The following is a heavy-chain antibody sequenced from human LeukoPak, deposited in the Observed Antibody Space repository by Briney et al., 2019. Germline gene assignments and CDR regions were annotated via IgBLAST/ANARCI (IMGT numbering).Heavy chain of an antibody. V-gene: IGHV3-21*01. D-gene: IGHD3-22*01. CDR2: ISVRSNYI. Sequence: PGGSLRLSCAASGYTFSSFSINWVRQAPGKGLEWVSPISVRSNYIYYADSVRGRFSISRDDARNSLYLQMDSLRGDDTAVYYCARLRRNSDSSGYYYYYDYWGQGTLVTVSS. CDR3: ARLRRNSDSSGYYYYYDY. J-gene: IGHJ4*02. CDR1: GYTFSSFS.